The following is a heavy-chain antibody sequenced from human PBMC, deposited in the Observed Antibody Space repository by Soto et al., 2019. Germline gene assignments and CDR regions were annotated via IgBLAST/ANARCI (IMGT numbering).Heavy chain of an antibody. V-gene: IGHV3-11*05. Sequence: GGSLRLSCAASGFTFSDHYMSWIRQSPGKGLEWVSYISSTGSYTNYADSVKGRFTISRDNAKNSLYLQMNSLRAEDAAVYYCARDKNGWELLIDCWGQGT. D-gene: IGHD1-26*01. CDR2: ISSTGSYT. J-gene: IGHJ4*02. CDR1: GFTFSDHY. CDR3: ARDKNGWELLIDC.